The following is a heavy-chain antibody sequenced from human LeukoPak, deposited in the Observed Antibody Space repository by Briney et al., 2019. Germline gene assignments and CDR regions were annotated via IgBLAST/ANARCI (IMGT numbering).Heavy chain of an antibody. CDR1: GGTFSSYT. CDR2: IIPILGIA. CDR3: ACWDHYSNYEAMDV. Sequence: SVKVSCEASGGTFSSYTISWVRQAPGQGLEWMGRIIPILGIANYAQKFQGRVTITADKSTSTAYMELSSLRSEDTAVYYCACWDHYSNYEAMDVWGKGTTVTVSP. V-gene: IGHV1-69*02. J-gene: IGHJ6*04. D-gene: IGHD4-11*01.